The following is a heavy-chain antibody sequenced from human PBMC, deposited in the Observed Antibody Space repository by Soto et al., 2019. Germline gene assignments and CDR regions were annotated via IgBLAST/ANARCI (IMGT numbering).Heavy chain of an antibody. CDR2: IRSKAYGGTT. Sequence: GGSLRLSCTASGFTFGDYARSWFRQAPGKGLEWVGFIRSKAYGGTTEYAASVKGRFTISRDDSKSIAYLQMNSLKTEDTAVYYCTRDLRPISEAAIDNWGQGTLVTVSS. D-gene: IGHD6-13*01. CDR1: GFTFGDYA. V-gene: IGHV3-49*03. J-gene: IGHJ4*02. CDR3: TRDLRPISEAAIDN.